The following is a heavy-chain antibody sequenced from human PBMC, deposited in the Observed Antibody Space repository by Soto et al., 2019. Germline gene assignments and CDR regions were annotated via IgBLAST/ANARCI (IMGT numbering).Heavy chain of an antibody. CDR2: INPSGGST. J-gene: IGHJ4*02. CDR1: GYTFTSYY. Sequence: ASVKVSCKASGYTFTSYYMHWVRQAPGQGLEWMGIINPSGGSTSYAQKFQGRVTMTRDTSTSTVYMELSSLRSEDTAVYHCARAVAGTYFDYWGQGTLVTVSS. V-gene: IGHV1-46*01. D-gene: IGHD6-19*01. CDR3: ARAVAGTYFDY.